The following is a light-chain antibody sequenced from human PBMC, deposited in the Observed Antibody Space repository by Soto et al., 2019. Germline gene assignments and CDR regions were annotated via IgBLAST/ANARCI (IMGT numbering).Light chain of an antibody. Sequence: EIVLTQSPGTLSLSPGERATLSCRASQSVSANFVAWYQQKPGQAPRLLIYDASNRATGIPARFSGSGSGTDFTLTISSLEPEDFAVYYCQQRSNWPPVTFGGGTKVDIK. V-gene: IGKV3-11*01. CDR2: DAS. CDR3: QQRSNWPPVT. CDR1: QSVSANF. J-gene: IGKJ4*01.